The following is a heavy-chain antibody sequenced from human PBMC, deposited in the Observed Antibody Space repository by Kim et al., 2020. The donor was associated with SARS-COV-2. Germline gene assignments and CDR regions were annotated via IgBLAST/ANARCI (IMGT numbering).Heavy chain of an antibody. Sequence: DSVKDRFTISRDNAKNTLYLQMNSLRAEDTAVYYCARIPAGYCSSTSCLHWGQGTLVTVSS. CDR3: ARIPAGYCSSTSCLH. J-gene: IGHJ1*01. D-gene: IGHD2-2*01. V-gene: IGHV3-74*01.